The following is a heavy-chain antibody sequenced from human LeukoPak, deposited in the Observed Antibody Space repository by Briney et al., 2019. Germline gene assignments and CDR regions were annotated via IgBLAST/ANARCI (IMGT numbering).Heavy chain of an antibody. CDR2: IGSSDPDT. D-gene: IGHD5-24*01. Sequence: GGPLRLSCAASGLTFSTYAMNWVRQAPGKGLEWVSRIGSSDPDTYYADSVKGRFIISRDNSKNTLYLQMNSLRAEDTAAYYCATVYNDDIDYWGQGTLVTVSS. CDR3: ATVYNDDIDY. J-gene: IGHJ4*02. CDR1: GLTFSTYA. V-gene: IGHV3-23*01.